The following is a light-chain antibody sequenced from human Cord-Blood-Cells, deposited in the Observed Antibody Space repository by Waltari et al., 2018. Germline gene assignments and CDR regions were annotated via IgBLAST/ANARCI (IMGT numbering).Light chain of an antibody. Sequence: QTPGQAPVLVIYGKNNRPSGFPDLFSGSSSGNTASLTITAAQAEGEADYDCNSRDSSGNHWVFGGGTKLTIL. J-gene: IGLJ3*02. V-gene: IGLV3-19*01. CDR2: GKN. CDR3: NSRDSSGNHWV.